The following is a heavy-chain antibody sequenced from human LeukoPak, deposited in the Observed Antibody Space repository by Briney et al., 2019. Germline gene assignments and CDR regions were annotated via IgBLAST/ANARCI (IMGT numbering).Heavy chain of an antibody. CDR3: ARDKAFGIAVGNWFDP. J-gene: IGHJ5*02. CDR1: GYTFTSYG. Sequence: ASVKVSCKASGYTFTSYGISWVRQAPGQGLEWMGWISAYNGNTNYAQKLQGRVTMATDTSTSTAYMELRSLRSDDTAVYYCARDKAFGIAVGNWFDPWGQGTLVTVSS. CDR2: ISAYNGNT. D-gene: IGHD6-19*01. V-gene: IGHV1-18*04.